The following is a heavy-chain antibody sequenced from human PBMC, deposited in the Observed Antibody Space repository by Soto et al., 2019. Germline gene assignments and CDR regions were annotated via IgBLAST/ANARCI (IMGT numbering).Heavy chain of an antibody. CDR2: IYHSGST. D-gene: IGHD3-10*01. V-gene: IGHV4-38-2*01. CDR1: GYSISSGDY. Sequence: PSETLSLTCAVSGYSISSGDYWGWVRQPPGKGLEWIGSIYHSGSTYYNPSPKSRVTISVDTSKNQFSLKLSSVTAADTAVYYCASTVPNYDGSGSYFPFDYWGQGTQVTSPQ. CDR3: ASTVPNYDGSGSYFPFDY. J-gene: IGHJ4*02.